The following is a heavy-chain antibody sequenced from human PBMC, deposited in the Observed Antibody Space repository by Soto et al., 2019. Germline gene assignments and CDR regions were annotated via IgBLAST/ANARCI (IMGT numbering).Heavy chain of an antibody. D-gene: IGHD3-22*01. CDR2: VYPADSET. Sequence: GESLKISCKGSGYAFPNYWIGWLRQIPWKGLEWMGMVYPADSETRYSPSFEGQVTFSADRSTNTAYVQWSRLKASDTAMFYCARFLPYESTHGYIREYWGQETLVIVSS. V-gene: IGHV5-51*01. CDR3: ARFLPYESTHGYIREY. CDR1: GYAFPNYW. J-gene: IGHJ4*02.